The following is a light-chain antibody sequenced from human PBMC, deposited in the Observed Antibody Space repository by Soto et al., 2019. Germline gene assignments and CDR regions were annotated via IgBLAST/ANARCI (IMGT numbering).Light chain of an antibody. CDR2: ASS. CDR1: QDIRTF. V-gene: IGKV1-27*01. Sequence: DIQMTQSPTSLSASVGDRETITCRASQDIRTFVAWQQQNPGKAPNLLISASSTLHSGVPSRFSGSGSGTDFTLTSNSLQPEDVATYYCQTGSRVPVFGPGTKVEIK. CDR3: QTGSRVPV. J-gene: IGKJ3*01.